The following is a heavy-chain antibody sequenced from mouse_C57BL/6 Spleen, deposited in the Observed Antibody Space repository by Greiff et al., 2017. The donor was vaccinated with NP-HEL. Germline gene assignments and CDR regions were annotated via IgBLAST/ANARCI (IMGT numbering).Heavy chain of an antibody. Sequence: QVQLQQPGAELVRPGSSVKLSCKASGYTFTSYWMHWVKQRPIQGLEWIGNIDPSDSETHYNQKFKDKATLTVDKSSSTAYMQLSSLTSEDSAVYYCARGGIYYGNSYYFDYWGQGTTLTVSS. CDR1: GYTFTSYW. D-gene: IGHD2-1*01. CDR2: IDPSDSET. CDR3: ARGGIYYGNSYYFDY. J-gene: IGHJ2*01. V-gene: IGHV1-52*01.